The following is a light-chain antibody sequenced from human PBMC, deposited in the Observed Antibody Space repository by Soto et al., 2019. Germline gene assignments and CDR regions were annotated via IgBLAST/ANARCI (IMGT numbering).Light chain of an antibody. CDR1: QSVSSSY. Sequence: EIVLTQSPGTLSLSPGERATLSCRASQSVSSSYLAWYQQKPGQAPRLLIYDASSRATGIPDRFSGSGSGTNFPLTTSRRDPENFAVYYCQQYGSSTGTSGQGTKGEIK. CDR2: DAS. CDR3: QQYGSSTGT. V-gene: IGKV3-20*01. J-gene: IGKJ1*01.